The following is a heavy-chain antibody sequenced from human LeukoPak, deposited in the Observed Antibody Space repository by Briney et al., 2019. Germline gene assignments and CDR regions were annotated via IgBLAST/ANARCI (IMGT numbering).Heavy chain of an antibody. Sequence: GGSLRLSCAASGFTFSSYGMHWVRQAPGKGLEWVAFIRYDGSNKYYADSVKGRFTISRDNSKNTLYLQMNSLRAEDTAVYYCAKAARRGGGYYYYMDVWGKGTTVTVSS. CDR3: AKAARRGGGYYYYMDV. CDR1: GFTFSSYG. V-gene: IGHV3-30*02. D-gene: IGHD6-6*01. J-gene: IGHJ6*03. CDR2: IRYDGSNK.